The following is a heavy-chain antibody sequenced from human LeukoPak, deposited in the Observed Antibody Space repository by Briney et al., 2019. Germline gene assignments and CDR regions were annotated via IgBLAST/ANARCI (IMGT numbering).Heavy chain of an antibody. CDR1: GGSISSYY. CDR3: ARVRIGETSYDASDV. D-gene: IGHD1-26*01. J-gene: IGHJ3*01. CDR2: IYYSGST. V-gene: IGHV4-59*01. Sequence: SETLSLTCTVSGGSISSYYWSWIRQPPGKGLEWIGYIYYSGSTNYNPSLKSRVTISVDTSKNQFSLRLSSVTAADTAVYYCARVRIGETSYDASDVWGLGTMVTVSS.